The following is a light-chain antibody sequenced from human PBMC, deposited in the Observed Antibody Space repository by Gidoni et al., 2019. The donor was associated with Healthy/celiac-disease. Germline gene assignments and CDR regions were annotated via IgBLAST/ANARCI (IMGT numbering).Light chain of an antibody. CDR2: DAS. CDR3: QQRSNWPPRIT. V-gene: IGKV3-11*01. Sequence: EIVLTQSPATLSLSPGERATLSCRASQRVSSYLAWYQQKPGQAPRLLIYDASNRATGIPARFSGSGSGTDFTLTISSLEPEDFAVYYCQQRSNWPPRITFGGXTKVEIK. J-gene: IGKJ4*01. CDR1: QRVSSY.